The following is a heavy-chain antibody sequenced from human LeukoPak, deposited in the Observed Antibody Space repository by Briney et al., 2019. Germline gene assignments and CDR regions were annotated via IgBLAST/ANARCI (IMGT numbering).Heavy chain of an antibody. D-gene: IGHD2-21*02. V-gene: IGHV3-21*01. CDR3: ARMYCGGDCEIDY. Sequence: GGSLRLSCTGSGFTFSNYNMNWVRQAPGKGLEWVSSISSNSNSMHYASSVKRRFTISRDNVKNSLYLQMDRPTAEDTAVYYCARMYCGGDCEIDYWGQGTLVTVSS. CDR1: GFTFSNYN. J-gene: IGHJ4*02. CDR2: ISSNSNSM.